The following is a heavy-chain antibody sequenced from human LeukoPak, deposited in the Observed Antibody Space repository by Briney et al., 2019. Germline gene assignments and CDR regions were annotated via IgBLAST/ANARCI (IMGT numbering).Heavy chain of an antibody. Sequence: SETLSLTCTVSGGSISSYYWSWIRQPAGKGREWIGRIYTSGSTNYNPSLKSRVTMSVDTSKNQFSLKLSSVTAADTAVYYCAREDIVVVVAATENYYYYMDVWGKGTTVTVSS. D-gene: IGHD2-15*01. CDR2: IYTSGST. CDR1: GGSISSYY. V-gene: IGHV4-4*07. CDR3: AREDIVVVVAATENYYYYMDV. J-gene: IGHJ6*03.